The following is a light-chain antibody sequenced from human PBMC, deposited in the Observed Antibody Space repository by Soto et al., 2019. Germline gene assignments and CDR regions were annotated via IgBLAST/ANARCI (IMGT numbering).Light chain of an antibody. CDR3: QQYGSSPLT. J-gene: IGKJ4*01. Sequence: EIVLSQSPGTLSSSPGEGATLSCRASQSVSSNFLAWYQRKPGQAPRLLMYGASSRATGIPDRFSGSGSGTDFTLTISRLEPEDFAVYYCQQYGSSPLTFGGGTKVEIK. V-gene: IGKV3-20*01. CDR1: QSVSSNF. CDR2: GAS.